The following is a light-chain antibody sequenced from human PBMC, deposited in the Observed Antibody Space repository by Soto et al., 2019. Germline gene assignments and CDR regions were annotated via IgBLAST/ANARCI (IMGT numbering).Light chain of an antibody. CDR3: QQYDNWLPLT. J-gene: IGKJ4*01. CDR1: QSVGSN. Sequence: IVLTQSPGTLSVSPGGRATLSCRASQSVGSNLAWYQQRPGQPPRLLIYAASTRATGIPARFSGGGSGTEFTLTISSLQSEDFAVYYCQQYDNWLPLTFGGGTKVESK. CDR2: AAS. V-gene: IGKV3-15*01.